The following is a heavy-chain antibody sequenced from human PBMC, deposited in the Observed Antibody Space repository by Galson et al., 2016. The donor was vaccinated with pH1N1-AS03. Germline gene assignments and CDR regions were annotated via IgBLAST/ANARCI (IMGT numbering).Heavy chain of an antibody. CDR1: GGAFSSYY. D-gene: IGHD6-19*01. CDR2: ASLGGTA. J-gene: IGHJ4*02. CDR3: ARTVVAGWGYYFDY. Sequence: SETLSLTCSVSGGAFSSYYWNWIRQPPGKGLEWLGHASLGGTANYNPSFKNRVTLSLDMSTNEFSLQLDSVTPADTAVYYCARTVVAGWGYYFDYWGQGTLVTVSS. V-gene: IGHV4-59*01.